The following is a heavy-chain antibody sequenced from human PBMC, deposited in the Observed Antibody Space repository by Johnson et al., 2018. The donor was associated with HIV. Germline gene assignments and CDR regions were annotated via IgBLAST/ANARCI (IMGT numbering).Heavy chain of an antibody. J-gene: IGHJ3*02. V-gene: IGHV3-7*03. CDR1: GFTFSTYG. Sequence: VQLVESGGGLVQPGRSLRLSCAASGFTFSTYGMHWVRQAPGKGLEWVANIKQDGSEKYYVDSVKGRFTISRDDSKSIAYLQMNSLKTEDSAVYYCTRDPWGWDAFDIWGQGTMVTVSS. CDR3: TRDPWGWDAFDI. CDR2: IKQDGSEK. D-gene: IGHD3-16*01.